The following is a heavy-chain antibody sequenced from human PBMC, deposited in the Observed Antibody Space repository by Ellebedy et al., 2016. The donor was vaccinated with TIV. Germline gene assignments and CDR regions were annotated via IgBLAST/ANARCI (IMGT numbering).Heavy chain of an antibody. J-gene: IGHJ4*02. D-gene: IGHD3-10*01. V-gene: IGHV5-51*01. CDR3: ARQPSYYYGSGRGDY. CDR2: IYPGDSDT. Sequence: GESLKISXKGSGYSFTSYWIGWVRQMPGKGLEWMGIIYPGDSDTRYSPSFQGQVTISADKSISTAYLQWSSLKASDTAMYYCARQPSYYYGSGRGDYWGQGTLVTVSS. CDR1: GYSFTSYW.